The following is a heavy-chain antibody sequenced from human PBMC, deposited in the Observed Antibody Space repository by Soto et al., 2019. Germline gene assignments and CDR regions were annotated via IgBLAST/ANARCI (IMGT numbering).Heavy chain of an antibody. D-gene: IGHD2-15*01. CDR1: GFTVSSNY. CDR3: ARDRCSGGSCYSYYYYYMDV. CDR2: IYSCGST. Sequence: EVQLVESGGGLVQPGGSLRLSCAASGFTVSSNYMSWVRQAPGKGLEWVSVIYSCGSTYYADSVKGRFTISRDNSKNTLYLQMNSLRAEDTAVYYCARDRCSGGSCYSYYYYYMDVWGKGTTVTVSS. J-gene: IGHJ6*03. V-gene: IGHV3-66*01.